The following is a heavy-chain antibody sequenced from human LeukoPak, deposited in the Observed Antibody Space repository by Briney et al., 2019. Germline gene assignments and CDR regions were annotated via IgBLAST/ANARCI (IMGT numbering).Heavy chain of an antibody. J-gene: IGHJ4*02. V-gene: IGHV3-53*01. CDR1: GFTVSSNY. Sequence: GGSLRLSCAASGFTVSSNYMSWVSQAPGKGLEWVSVIYSGGSTYYADSVKGRFTISRDNSKNTLYLQMNSLRAEDTAVYYCARVRPRVGAEYYFDYWGQGTLVTVSS. CDR3: ARVRPRVGAEYYFDY. CDR2: IYSGGST. D-gene: IGHD1-26*01.